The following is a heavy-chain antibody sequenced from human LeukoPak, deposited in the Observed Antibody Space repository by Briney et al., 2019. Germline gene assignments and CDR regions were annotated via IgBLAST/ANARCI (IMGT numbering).Heavy chain of an antibody. J-gene: IGHJ4*02. Sequence: PSETLSLTCTVSGYSISSGYYWGWIRQPPGKGLEWIGSIYHSGSTYYNPSLKSRVTISVDTSKNQFSLKLSSVTAADTAVYYCASSVITMIVVATFDYWGQGTLVTVSS. V-gene: IGHV4-38-2*02. D-gene: IGHD3-22*01. CDR2: IYHSGST. CDR1: GYSISSGYY. CDR3: ASSVITMIVVATFDY.